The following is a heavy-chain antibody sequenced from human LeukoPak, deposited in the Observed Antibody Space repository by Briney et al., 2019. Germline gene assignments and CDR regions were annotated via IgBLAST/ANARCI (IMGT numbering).Heavy chain of an antibody. D-gene: IGHD1-1*01. Sequence: GGSLRLSCAASGFTFSSYWMTWVRQAPGEGLEWVANIEPSGSETYYVDPVKGRFTISRDNAKKLVYLQMNSLTVEDTAIYFCAAGHQNSLEGYWGQGTLVSVAS. V-gene: IGHV3-7*03. J-gene: IGHJ4*02. CDR3: AAGHQNSLEGY. CDR1: GFTFSSYW. CDR2: IEPSGSET.